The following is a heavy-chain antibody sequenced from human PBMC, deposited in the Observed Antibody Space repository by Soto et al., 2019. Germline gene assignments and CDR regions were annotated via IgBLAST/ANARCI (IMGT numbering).Heavy chain of an antibody. CDR2: INPSSGRT. Sequence: ASVKVSCKASGYTFTSYSMHWVGQAHGQGLEWMGIINPSSGRTSYAQNFQGRVTMTSDTSTSIAYMEMSSLKSEDTAVYYCARDHNFGFILYAMDVWGQGTTVTVSS. CDR1: GYTFTSYS. D-gene: IGHD2-15*01. V-gene: IGHV1-46*01. J-gene: IGHJ6*02. CDR3: ARDHNFGFILYAMDV.